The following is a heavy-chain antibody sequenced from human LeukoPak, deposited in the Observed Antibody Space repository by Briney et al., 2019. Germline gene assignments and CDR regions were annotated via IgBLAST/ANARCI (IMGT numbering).Heavy chain of an antibody. CDR3: ARGRLYYDILTGYRYYYYYMDV. J-gene: IGHJ6*03. V-gene: IGHV4-59*12. D-gene: IGHD3-9*01. CDR1: GGSISSYY. Sequence: SETLSLTCTVSGGSISSYYWSWIRQPPGKGLEWIGYIHYSGSTNYNPSLKSRLTISVETSKNQFSLKLSSVTAADTAVYYCARGRLYYDILTGYRYYYYYMDVWGKGTTVTISS. CDR2: IHYSGST.